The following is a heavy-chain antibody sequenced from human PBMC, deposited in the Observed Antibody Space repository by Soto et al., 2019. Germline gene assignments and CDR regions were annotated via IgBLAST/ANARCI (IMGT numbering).Heavy chain of an antibody. V-gene: IGHV4-4*02. CDR1: GGSISSSSW. CDR3: ARRYYDSSGYFNFDY. J-gene: IGHJ4*02. D-gene: IGHD3-22*01. Sequence: PSETLSLTCAVSGGSISSSSWWRWGRQPPGEGLEWIGEIYHSGSTNYNPSLKSRVTISVDKSKNQFYLKLSSVTAADTAVYYCARRYYDSSGYFNFDYWGQGTLVTVSS. CDR2: IYHSGST.